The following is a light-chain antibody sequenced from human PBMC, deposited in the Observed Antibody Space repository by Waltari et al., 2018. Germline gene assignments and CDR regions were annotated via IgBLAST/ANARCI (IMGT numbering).Light chain of an antibody. V-gene: IGKV1-33*01. CDR3: QQYDGLPYT. J-gene: IGKJ2*01. CDR2: DAS. CDR1: QDISHY. Sequence: DIQMTQSPPTLSASVGERVTFTCQASQDISHYLNWYPQKPGKAPKLLIYDASNLDRGAPSRFSGSGSGTDVTFTISRLETEDIATYYCQQYDGLPYTFGQGTKLEIK.